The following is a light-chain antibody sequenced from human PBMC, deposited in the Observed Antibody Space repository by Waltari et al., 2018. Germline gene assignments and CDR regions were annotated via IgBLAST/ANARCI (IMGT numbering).Light chain of an antibody. Sequence: EIVMTQSPATLSVSPGERATLSCRARQSVSSNLAWYQQKPGQAPRPLIYGESTRATGIPARCSGSGSGTEFTLTISSSQSEDFAVYYCQQYNNWPRTFGQGTKLEIK. CDR2: GES. CDR3: QQYNNWPRT. J-gene: IGKJ2*01. CDR1: QSVSSN. V-gene: IGKV3-15*01.